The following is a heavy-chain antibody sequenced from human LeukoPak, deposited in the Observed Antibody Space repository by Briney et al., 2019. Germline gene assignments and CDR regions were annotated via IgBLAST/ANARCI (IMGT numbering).Heavy chain of an antibody. V-gene: IGHV4-39*01. CDR1: GVSIISSDYH. J-gene: IGHJ3*02. Sequence: SETLSLTRTVSGVSIISSDYHWGWVRQPPGKGLEWIGTISYSGNTDYNPSLRSRVTISVDTSNNQFSLRLGSVTAADTAVYHCARHCCSGPAKRVFDIWGQGTMVTVSS. CDR2: ISYSGNT. D-gene: IGHD2-15*01. CDR3: ARHCCSGPAKRVFDI.